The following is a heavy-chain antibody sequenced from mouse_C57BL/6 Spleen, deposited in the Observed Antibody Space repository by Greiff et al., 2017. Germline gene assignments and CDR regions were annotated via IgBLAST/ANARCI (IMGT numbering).Heavy chain of an antibody. V-gene: IGHV1-52*01. CDR1: GYTFTSYW. D-gene: IGHD3-2*02. CDR2: IDPSDSET. J-gene: IGHJ2*01. CDR3: ARKTAQAGYYFDY. Sequence: QVQLQQPGAELVRPGSSVKLSCKASGYTFTSYWMHWVKQRPIQGLEWIGNIDPSDSETHYNQKFKDKATLTVDKSSSTAYMQLSRLTSEDSAVYYCARKTAQAGYYFDYWGQGTTLTVSS.